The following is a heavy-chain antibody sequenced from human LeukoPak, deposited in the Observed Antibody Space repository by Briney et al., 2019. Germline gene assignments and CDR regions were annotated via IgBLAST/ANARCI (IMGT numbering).Heavy chain of an antibody. CDR3: ARAHQYYYDSSGYYPAFDY. Sequence: ASVKVSCKASGYTFTSYGISWVRQAPGQGLEWMGWISAYNGNTNYAQKLQGRVTMTTDTSTSTAYMELRSLRSDDTAVYYCARAHQYYYDSSGYYPAFDYWGQGTLATVSS. J-gene: IGHJ4*02. V-gene: IGHV1-18*01. CDR1: GYTFTSYG. CDR2: ISAYNGNT. D-gene: IGHD3-22*01.